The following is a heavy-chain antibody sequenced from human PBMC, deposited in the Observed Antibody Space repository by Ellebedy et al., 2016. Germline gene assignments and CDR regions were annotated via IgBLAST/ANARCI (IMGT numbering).Heavy chain of an antibody. CDR2: IDQSGRS. D-gene: IGHD3-9*01. Sequence: SETLSLTCGVSGGSFGGYHWSWIRQPPGKGLEWIGEIDQSGRSDYSPSLKSRVTISVDSSTNHFSLQLTSVTAADTAVYYCARWGRDTLAGYRYDYWGQGTQVTVSS. CDR3: ARWGRDTLAGYRYDY. J-gene: IGHJ4*02. V-gene: IGHV4-34*01. CDR1: GGSFGGYH.